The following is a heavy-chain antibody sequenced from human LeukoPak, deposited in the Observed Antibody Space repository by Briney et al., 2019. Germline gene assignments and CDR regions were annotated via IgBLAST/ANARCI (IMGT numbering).Heavy chain of an antibody. J-gene: IGHJ4*02. CDR1: GYTFTSYD. D-gene: IGHD2-2*02. Sequence: ASVKVSCKASGYTFTSYDINWVRQATGQGLEWMGWMNPNSGNTVYAQKFQGRVTITRNTSISTAYMELSSLRSEDTAVYYCARFRYCSSTSCYTGGRKRNDYWGQGTLVTVSS. CDR3: ARFRYCSSTSCYTGGRKRNDY. CDR2: MNPNSGNT. V-gene: IGHV1-8*03.